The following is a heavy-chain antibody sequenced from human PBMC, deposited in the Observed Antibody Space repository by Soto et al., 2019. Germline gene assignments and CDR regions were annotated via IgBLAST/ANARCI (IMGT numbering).Heavy chain of an antibody. D-gene: IGHD3-3*01. CDR3: ARDDARGYPYYYYGMDV. Sequence: QVQLQESGPGLVKPSQTLSLTCTVSGGSISSGDYYWSWIRQPPGKGLEWLGYSYYSGSTYYNPSRKSRVTISVDTSKNQSCLNLSSVTAADTAVDYCARDDARGYPYYYYGMDVWGQGTTVTVSS. J-gene: IGHJ6*02. V-gene: IGHV4-30-4*01. CDR2: SYYSGST. CDR1: GGSISSGDYY.